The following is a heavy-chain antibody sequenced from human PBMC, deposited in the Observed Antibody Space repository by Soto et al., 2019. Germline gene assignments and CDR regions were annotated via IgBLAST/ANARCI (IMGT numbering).Heavy chain of an antibody. CDR1: GFTFSSYS. V-gene: IGHV3-48*02. CDR3: ARGSWYCSGGSCEDDY. Sequence: GSLSLTCAAAGFTFSSYSMYWVRQAPGRGLEWVSYISSSSSTIYYADSVKGRFTMSRDNGKNSLYLQMNILRDEDTAVYYCARGSWYCSGGSCEDDYWGQGTLVTV. CDR2: ISSSSSTI. J-gene: IGHJ4*02. D-gene: IGHD2-15*01.